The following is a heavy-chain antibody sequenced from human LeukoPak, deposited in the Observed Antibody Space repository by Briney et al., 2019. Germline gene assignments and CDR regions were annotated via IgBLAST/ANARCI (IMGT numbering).Heavy chain of an antibody. V-gene: IGHV3-30*18. CDR1: GFTLSSYW. CDR2: ISYDGSNK. J-gene: IGHJ4*02. D-gene: IGHD3-16*01. Sequence: TGGSLRLSCATSGFTLSSYWMHWVRQAPGKGLEWVAVISYDGSNKYYADSVKGRFTISRDNSKNTLYLQMNSLRAEDTAVYYCAKVSNAYTIPAPGGDYWGQGTLVTVSS. CDR3: AKVSNAYTIPAPGGDY.